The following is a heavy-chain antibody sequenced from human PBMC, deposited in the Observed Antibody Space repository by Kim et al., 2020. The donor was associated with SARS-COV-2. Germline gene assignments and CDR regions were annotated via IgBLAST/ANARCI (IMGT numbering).Heavy chain of an antibody. J-gene: IGHJ4*02. D-gene: IGHD5-12*01. Sequence: STNNADSVKGRFTISRDNSKNTLYLQMNSLRAEDTAVYYCAKGLDSGYDYWGQGTLVTVSS. CDR2: ST. V-gene: IGHV3-23*01. CDR3: AKGLDSGYDY.